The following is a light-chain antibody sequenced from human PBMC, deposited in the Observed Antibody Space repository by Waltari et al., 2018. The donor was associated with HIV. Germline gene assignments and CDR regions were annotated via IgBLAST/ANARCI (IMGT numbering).Light chain of an antibody. V-gene: IGLV1-51*01. Sequence: QSVLKQPPSVSAAPGQRVTFSRSGSSSHLGNNYLSSYQHLPGAAPKLLIYDNNNRPSGIPDRFSGPKSGTSATLVITGLQTGDEADYYCGTWDSSLSAVFGGGTKLTVL. CDR1: SSHLGNNY. CDR2: DNN. CDR3: GTWDSSLSAV. J-gene: IGLJ3*02.